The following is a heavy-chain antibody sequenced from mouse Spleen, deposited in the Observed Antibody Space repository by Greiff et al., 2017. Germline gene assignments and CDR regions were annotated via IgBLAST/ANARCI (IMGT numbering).Heavy chain of an antibody. D-gene: IGHD1-1*01. CDR3: ARDYYGSSSDY. J-gene: IGHJ2*01. V-gene: IGHV1-59*01. CDR1: GYTFTSYW. CDR2: IDPSDSYT. Sequence: QVQLQQPGAELVRPGTSVKLSCKASGYTFTSYWMHWVKQRPGQGLEWIGVIDPSDSYTNYNQKFKGKATLTVDTSSSTAYMQLSSLTSEDSAVYYCARDYYGSSSDYWGQGTTLTVSS.